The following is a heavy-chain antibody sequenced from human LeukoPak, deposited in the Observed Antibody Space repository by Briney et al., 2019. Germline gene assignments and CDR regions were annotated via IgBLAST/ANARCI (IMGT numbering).Heavy chain of an antibody. J-gene: IGHJ4*02. CDR2: ISGYNYNT. V-gene: IGHV1-18*01. CDR3: ARDKSVATAPRHPFDY. Sequence: GASVTVSCEPSGYASNAYGISWVRQAPGRGLEWLGWISGYNYNTNYAQMFRGRVTMTIDTSTITAYMELRSLTSDDTAVYYCARDKSVATAPRHPFDYWGQGTLITVSS. CDR1: GYASNAYG. D-gene: IGHD5-12*01.